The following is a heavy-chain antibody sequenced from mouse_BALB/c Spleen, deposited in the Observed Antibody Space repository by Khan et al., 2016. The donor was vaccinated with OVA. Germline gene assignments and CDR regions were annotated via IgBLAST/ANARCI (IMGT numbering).Heavy chain of an antibody. CDR3: AREWGSWFPY. CDR1: GYIFIDYN. V-gene: IGHV1-77*01. Sequence: QVQLKESGTELARPRASVKLSCKASGYIFIDYNINWVKQRTGQGLEWIGEISPGSGNTYYNEKFKGKATLTADKSSSTAYMQLSSLTSEDSAGDCCAREWGSWFPYWGQGTLVTVSA. J-gene: IGHJ3*01. CDR2: ISPGSGNT. D-gene: IGHD1-3*01.